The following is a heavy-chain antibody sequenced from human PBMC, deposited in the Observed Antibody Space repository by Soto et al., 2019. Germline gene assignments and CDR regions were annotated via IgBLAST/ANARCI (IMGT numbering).Heavy chain of an antibody. D-gene: IGHD3-3*02. J-gene: IGHJ5*02. CDR2: MNPNSGNA. CDR3: ARMATSGISNRFDP. CDR1: GYTFGNND. V-gene: IGHV1-8*01. Sequence: ASVKVSCKASGYTFGNNDISWVRQATGQGLEWVGWMNPNSGNAGYAQKFQGRVSMTRNTSITTAYLELSSLRSDDTAIYYCARMATSGISNRFDPWGQGTLVTV.